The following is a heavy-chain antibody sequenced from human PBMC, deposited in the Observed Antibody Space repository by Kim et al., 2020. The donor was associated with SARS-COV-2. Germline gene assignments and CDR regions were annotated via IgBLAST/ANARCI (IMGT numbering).Heavy chain of an antibody. J-gene: IGHJ4*02. CDR3: AKDSSETIFDY. D-gene: IGHD2-2*01. CDR2: ISYDGSNK. V-gene: IGHV3-30*18. CDR1: GFTFSSYG. Sequence: GGSLRLSCAASGFTFSSYGMHWVRQAPGKGLEWVAVISYDGSNKYYADSVKGRFTISRDNSKNTLYLQMNSLRAEDTAVYYCAKDSSETIFDYWGQGTLVTVSS.